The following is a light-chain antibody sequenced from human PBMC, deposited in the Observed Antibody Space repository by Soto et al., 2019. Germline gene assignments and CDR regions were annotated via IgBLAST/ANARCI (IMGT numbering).Light chain of an antibody. CDR2: DAS. CDR1: QSVSTR. Sequence: DIRMTQSPSTLSASVGDRVTITCRASQSVSTRLAWYQQKPGKAPKLLIYDASSLQTGVPSRFSGSGSGAEFTLTISSLQPDDFATYYCQQYQSYSETFGHGTK. CDR3: QQYQSYSET. V-gene: IGKV1-5*01. J-gene: IGKJ1*01.